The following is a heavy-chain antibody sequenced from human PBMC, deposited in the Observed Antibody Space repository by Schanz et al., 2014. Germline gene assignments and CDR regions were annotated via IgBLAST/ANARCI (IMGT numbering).Heavy chain of an antibody. Sequence: QVQVVQSGAEVKKPGASVKVSCKASGYTFTDYGVIWVRQAPGQGLEWMGWINPNSGDTNYAQKLQGRVTMTTDTSTSTAYMELSSLRYEDTALYYCARGTMPGTFDIWGQGTMVTVSS. D-gene: IGHD2-2*01. J-gene: IGHJ3*02. V-gene: IGHV1-18*01. CDR1: GYTFTDYG. CDR2: INPNSGDT. CDR3: ARGTMPGTFDI.